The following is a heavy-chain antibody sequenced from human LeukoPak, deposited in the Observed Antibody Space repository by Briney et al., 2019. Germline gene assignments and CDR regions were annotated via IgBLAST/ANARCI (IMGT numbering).Heavy chain of an antibody. CDR2: IYYSGST. V-gene: IGHV4-59*08. Sequence: SETLSLTCTVSGGSISSYYWSWIRQPPGKGLEWIGYIYYSGSTNYNPSLKSRVIISIDTSKNQFSLKLNSVTAADTAVYYCATSRYSSLYYFDYWGQGTLVTVSS. D-gene: IGHD6-13*01. J-gene: IGHJ4*02. CDR3: ATSRYSSLYYFDY. CDR1: GGSISSYY.